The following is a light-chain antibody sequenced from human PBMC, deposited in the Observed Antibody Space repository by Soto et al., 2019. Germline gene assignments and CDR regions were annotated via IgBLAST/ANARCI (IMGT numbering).Light chain of an antibody. J-gene: IGKJ3*01. CDR2: AAS. CDR1: QSINNRY. Sequence: EIVLTQSPGTLSLSPGERATLSCRASQSINNRYLAWYQQKPGQAPRLLIYAASSRATGIPDRFSGSGSGTDFTLTSSRLEPEEFAVYYCQQFGSSPGFTFGPGTKVDIK. CDR3: QQFGSSPGFT. V-gene: IGKV3-20*01.